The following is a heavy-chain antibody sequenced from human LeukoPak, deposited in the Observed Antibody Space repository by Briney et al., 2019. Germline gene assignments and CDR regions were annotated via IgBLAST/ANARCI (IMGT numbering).Heavy chain of an antibody. V-gene: IGHV1-2*02. CDR3: TRGGDYEGPNYFDY. D-gene: IGHD3-22*01. CDR2: INLNSGGT. Sequence: ASVKVSFKASGYTFIDYYMHWVRQAPGRGLEWLGWINLNSGGTHYVQKFQGRVTMTRDTSISTAYMDLSSLRSDDTAVYYCTRGGDYEGPNYFDYWGQGTLVTVSS. J-gene: IGHJ4*02. CDR1: GYTFIDYY.